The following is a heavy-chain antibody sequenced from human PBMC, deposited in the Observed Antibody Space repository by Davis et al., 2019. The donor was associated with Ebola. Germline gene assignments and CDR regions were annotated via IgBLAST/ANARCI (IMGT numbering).Heavy chain of an antibody. D-gene: IGHD1-26*01. Sequence: GGSLRLSCAASGFTSGAYVMPRVRYPPGKGLEWLSSISTSSVYIYYADSVKCRFTISRDNAKNSLYLQMNSLRAEDTAVYYCARRWELRTHWYFDLWGRGTLVTVSS. CDR2: ISTSSVYI. CDR3: ARRWELRTHWYFDL. CDR1: GFTSGAYV. V-gene: IGHV3-21*01. J-gene: IGHJ2*01.